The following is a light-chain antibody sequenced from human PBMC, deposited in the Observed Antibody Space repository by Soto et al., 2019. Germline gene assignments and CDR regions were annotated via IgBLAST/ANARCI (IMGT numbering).Light chain of an antibody. Sequence: EIVLTQSPGTLSLSPGDGATLSCRASQSVSSGYLAWYQQKPGQAPRLLIYGASSRAGGIPDMFSGSGSGTAVTLSISTLKTVDFAVYGLQHYGNSPTFGHGTRVQIK. V-gene: IGKV3-20*01. J-gene: IGKJ1*01. CDR2: GAS. CDR1: QSVSSGY. CDR3: QHYGNSPT.